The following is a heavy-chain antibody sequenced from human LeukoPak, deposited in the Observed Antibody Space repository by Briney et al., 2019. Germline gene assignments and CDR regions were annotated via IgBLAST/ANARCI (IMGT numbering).Heavy chain of an antibody. V-gene: IGHV4-30-2*01. Sequence: SETLSLTCAVSGGSISSGGYSWSWIRQPPGKGLEWIGYIYHSGSTYYNPSLKSRVTISVDRSKNQFSLKLSSVTAADTAVYYCARVGSYDSSGYYYFDYWGQGTLVTVSS. CDR1: GGSISSGGYS. J-gene: IGHJ4*02. CDR3: ARVGSYDSSGYYYFDY. D-gene: IGHD3-22*01. CDR2: IYHSGST.